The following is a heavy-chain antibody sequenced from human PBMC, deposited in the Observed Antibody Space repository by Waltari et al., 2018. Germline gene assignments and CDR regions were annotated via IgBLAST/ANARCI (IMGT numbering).Heavy chain of an antibody. J-gene: IGHJ4*02. CDR2: IAYNGRT. Sequence: QVQLQESGPGLVKPSGTLSLTCSVSGDSINNYYWNWIRQPPGKELEWIGYIAYNGRTNYNPSLKSRVTISVDTSKTQFSLKLRSVTAADTAVYYCARSYDFWSGYPLDHWGQGTLVTVSS. CDR1: GDSINNYY. CDR3: ARSYDFWSGYPLDH. D-gene: IGHD3-3*01. V-gene: IGHV4-59*01.